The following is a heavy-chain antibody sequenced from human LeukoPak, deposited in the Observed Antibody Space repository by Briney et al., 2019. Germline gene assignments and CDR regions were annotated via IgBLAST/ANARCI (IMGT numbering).Heavy chain of an antibody. CDR3: ARGALGYCTSTSCYLDS. CDR1: GFTFSSYS. D-gene: IGHD2-2*01. Sequence: GGSLRLSCAASGFTFSSYSMNWVRQAPGKGLEWVSSISWNSGRIDYADSVKGRFTISRDNAKNSLYLQMNSLRAEDMALYYCARGALGYCTSTSCYLDSWGQGTLVIVSS. V-gene: IGHV3-9*03. CDR2: ISWNSGRI. J-gene: IGHJ4*02.